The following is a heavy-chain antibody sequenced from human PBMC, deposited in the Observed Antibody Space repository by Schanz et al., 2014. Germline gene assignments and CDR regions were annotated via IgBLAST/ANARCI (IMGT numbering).Heavy chain of an antibody. J-gene: IGHJ4*02. CDR3: ARSGSSNWYFFDY. CDR1: GGTFSSDT. CDR2: IVPIAGIT. V-gene: IGHV1-69*02. D-gene: IGHD6-13*01. Sequence: QVQLVQSEAEVKKPGSSVKVSCKASGGTFSSDTFSWVRQAPGQGLEWMGRIVPIAGITNYAQRFQGRVTITADKSTSTAYMELTSLRSEDTAVYYCARSGSSNWYFFDYWGQGTLVTVSS.